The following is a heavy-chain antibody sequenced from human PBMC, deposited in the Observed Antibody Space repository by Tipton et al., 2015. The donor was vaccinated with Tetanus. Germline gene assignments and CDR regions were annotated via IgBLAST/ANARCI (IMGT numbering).Heavy chain of an antibody. D-gene: IGHD3-22*01. CDR3: AREYNTYYYDSRGWMAQMGLPNWFDP. CDR2: ISSSGSTI. V-gene: IGHV3-11*01. J-gene: IGHJ5*02. Sequence: SLRLSCAASGFTFSDYYMSWIRQAPGKGLEWVSYISSSGSTIYYADSVKGRFTISRDNAKNSLYLQMNSLRAEDTAVYYCAREYNTYYYDSRGWMAQMGLPNWFDPWGQGTLVTVPS. CDR1: GFTFSDYY.